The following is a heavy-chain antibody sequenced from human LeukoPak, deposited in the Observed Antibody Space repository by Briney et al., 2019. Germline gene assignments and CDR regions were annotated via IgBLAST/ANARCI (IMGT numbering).Heavy chain of an antibody. CDR2: TYYRSKWYN. CDR3: ERGWNYADY. Sequence: PSQTLTLTCAISGDSVSSNSAAWNWITQSPSRGLEWLGRTYYRSKWYNDYAVSVNSRITINPDTSKNQFSLQLNSVTPEDKAVYYCERGWNYADYWGQGTLVTVSS. CDR1: GDSVSSNSAA. V-gene: IGHV6-1*01. J-gene: IGHJ4*02. D-gene: IGHD1-1*01.